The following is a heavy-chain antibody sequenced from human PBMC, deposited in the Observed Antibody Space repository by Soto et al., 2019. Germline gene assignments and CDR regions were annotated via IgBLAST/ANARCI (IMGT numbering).Heavy chain of an antibody. J-gene: IGHJ6*03. V-gene: IGHV4-59*08. CDR3: ARHAGLPAAMRWGYYYMDV. CDR2: IYYSGST. Sequence: LEILSLTCTVSGGSISSYYWSWIRQPPGKGLEWIGYIYYSGSTNYNPSLKSRVTISVDTSKNQFSLKLSSVTAADTAVYYCARHAGLPAAMRWGYYYMDVWGKGTTVTVSS. CDR1: GGSISSYY. D-gene: IGHD2-2*01.